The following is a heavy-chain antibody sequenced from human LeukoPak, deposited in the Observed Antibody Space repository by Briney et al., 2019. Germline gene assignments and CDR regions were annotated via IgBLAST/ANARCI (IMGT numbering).Heavy chain of an antibody. CDR2: IKQDGREK. Sequence: GGSLRLSCAASGFTFRSDWMSWVRQAPGKGLEWVSNIKQDGREKYYADSVKGRFTISRDNVKNSLFLQMNSLRVEDTAVYYCVRDRRNYDILTGSYKRTDVFDMWGQGTMVTVSS. J-gene: IGHJ3*02. CDR1: GFTFRSDW. CDR3: VRDRRNYDILTGSYKRTDVFDM. D-gene: IGHD3-9*01. V-gene: IGHV3-7*01.